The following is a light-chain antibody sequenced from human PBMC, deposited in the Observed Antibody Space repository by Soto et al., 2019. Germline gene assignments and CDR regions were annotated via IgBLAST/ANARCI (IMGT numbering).Light chain of an antibody. CDR3: TPYMNYAT. J-gene: IGKJ1*01. V-gene: IGKV1-5*01. Sequence: DIQMTKSPSTLSASVGDRVTFTCRASQSISNWLAWYQQKPGKAPKLLIYDASCLQSEVPSRFSASGSGTEFTLALSTRQPDDFATYYCTPYMNYATFGQGNTVAIK. CDR2: DAS. CDR1: QSISNW.